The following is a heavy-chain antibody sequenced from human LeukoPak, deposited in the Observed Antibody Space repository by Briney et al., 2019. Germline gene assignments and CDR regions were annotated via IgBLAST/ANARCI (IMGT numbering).Heavy chain of an antibody. Sequence: GGSLRLSCAASGFTFSSYAMSWVRQAPGKGLEWVSAISGSGGSTYYADSVKGRFTISRDNSKNTLYLQMNSLRAEGTAVYYCARGPQTVIGFDYWGKGTLVTVSS. CDR3: ARGPQTVIGFDY. CDR2: ISGSGGST. J-gene: IGHJ4*02. V-gene: IGHV3-23*01. CDR1: GFTFSSYA. D-gene: IGHD3-10*01.